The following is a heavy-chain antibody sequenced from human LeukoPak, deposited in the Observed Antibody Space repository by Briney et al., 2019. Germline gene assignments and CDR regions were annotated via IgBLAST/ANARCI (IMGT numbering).Heavy chain of an antibody. Sequence: SETLSLTCAVYAGSFSGYYWSWICQPPGKGLEWIGEINHSGSTNYNSSLKSRVTISVDTSKNQFSLKLSSVTAADTAVYYCARSSGWYRKTYYFDYWGQGTLVTVSS. CDR2: INHSGST. CDR3: ARSSGWYRKTYYFDY. CDR1: AGSFSGYY. V-gene: IGHV4-34*01. D-gene: IGHD6-19*01. J-gene: IGHJ4*02.